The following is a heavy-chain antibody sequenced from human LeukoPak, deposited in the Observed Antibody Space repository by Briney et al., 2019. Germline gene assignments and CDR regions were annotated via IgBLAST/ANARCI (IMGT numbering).Heavy chain of an antibody. J-gene: IGHJ3*02. CDR1: GYTFTYRY. V-gene: IGHV1-45*02. CDR2: ITPFNGNT. CDR3: ARSAIHIAAGAFDI. Sequence: SVKVSCKASGYTFTYRYLHWVRQAPGQALEWMGWITPFNGNTNYAQKFQDRVTITRDRSMSTAYMELSSLRSEDTAMYYCARSAIHIAAGAFDIWGQGTMVTVSS. D-gene: IGHD6-13*01.